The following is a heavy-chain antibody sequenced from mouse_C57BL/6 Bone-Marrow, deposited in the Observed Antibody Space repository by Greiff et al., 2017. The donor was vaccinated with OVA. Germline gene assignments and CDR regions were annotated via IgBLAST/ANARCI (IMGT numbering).Heavy chain of an antibody. Sequence: EVQRVESGTVLARPGASVKMSCKTSGYTFTSYWMHWVKQRPGQGLEWIGAIYPGNSDTSYNQKFKGKAKLTAVTSASTAYMELSSLTNEDSAVYYCTRRSTKDLYYFDYWGQGTTLTVSS. CDR3: TRRSTKDLYYFDY. V-gene: IGHV1-5*01. CDR1: GYTFTSYW. CDR2: IYPGNSDT. D-gene: IGHD5-1*01. J-gene: IGHJ2*01.